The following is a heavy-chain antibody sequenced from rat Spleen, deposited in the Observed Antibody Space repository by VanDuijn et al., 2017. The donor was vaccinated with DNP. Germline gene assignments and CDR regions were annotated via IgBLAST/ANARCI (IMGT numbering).Heavy chain of an antibody. CDR1: GFTFSDSY. D-gene: IGHD3-6*01. V-gene: IGHV5-20*01. CDR2: VSYDGDKI. Sequence: EVQLVESGGGLVQPGGSLKLSCAASGFTFSDSYMAWVRQAPTKGLEWVASVSYDGDKIYYRDSVKGRFTISRDNAKSSLSLQMDSLRSEDTATYYCATHDNWAWGQGTSVTVSS. CDR3: ATHDNWA. J-gene: IGHJ4*01.